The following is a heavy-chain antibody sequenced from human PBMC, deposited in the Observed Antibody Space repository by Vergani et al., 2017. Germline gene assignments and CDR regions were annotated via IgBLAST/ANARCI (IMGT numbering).Heavy chain of an antibody. Sequence: QVQLVESGGGVVQPGRSLRLSCAASGFTFSSYGMHWVRQAPGKGLEWVAVIWYDGSNKYYADSVKGRFTISRDNSKNTLYLQMNSLRAEDTAVYYCARGPSIVVVPAAMPRRPGDYYYMDVWGKGTTVTVSS. CDR3: ARGPSIVVVPAAMPRRPGDYYYMDV. J-gene: IGHJ6*03. V-gene: IGHV3-33*01. CDR1: GFTFSSYG. D-gene: IGHD2-2*01. CDR2: IWYDGSNK.